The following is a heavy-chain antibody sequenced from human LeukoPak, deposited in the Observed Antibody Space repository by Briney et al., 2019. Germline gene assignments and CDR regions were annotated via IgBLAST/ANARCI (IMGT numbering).Heavy chain of an antibody. V-gene: IGHV4-59*12. CDR2: IYYSGST. J-gene: IGHJ5*02. CDR1: GGSISSYY. D-gene: IGHD5-24*01. CDR3: ARDRIGVREFRFDP. Sequence: SETLSLTCTVSGGSISSYYWSWIRQPPGKGLEWIGYIYYSGSTNYNPSLKSRVTISVDTSKNQFSLKLSSVTAADTAVYYCARDRIGVREFRFDPWGQGTLVTVSS.